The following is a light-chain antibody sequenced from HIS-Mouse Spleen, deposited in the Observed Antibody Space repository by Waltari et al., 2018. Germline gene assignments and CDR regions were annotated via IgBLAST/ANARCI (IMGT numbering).Light chain of an antibody. V-gene: IGLV1-44*01. CDR1: SPNLGSNT. CDR3: AAWDDSLNGDVV. CDR2: SNN. Sequence: QSVLTQPPSASGTPGQRVTISCSGSSPNLGSNTVNWYQQLPGTAPKLPIYSNNKRPSGVPDRFSGSKSGTSASLAISGLQSEDEADYYCAAWDDSLNGDVVFGGGTKLTVL. J-gene: IGLJ2*01.